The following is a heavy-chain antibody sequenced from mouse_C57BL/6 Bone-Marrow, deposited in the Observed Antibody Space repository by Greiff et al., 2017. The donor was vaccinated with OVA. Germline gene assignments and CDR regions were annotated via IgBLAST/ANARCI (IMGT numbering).Heavy chain of an antibody. J-gene: IGHJ4*01. CDR3: ARWRGLRRRGDYYAMDY. CDR1: GYTFTDYN. Sequence: EVKLQQSGPELVKPGASVKIPCKASGYTFTDYNMDWVKQSHGKSLEWIGDINPNNGGTIYNQKFKGKATLTVDKSSSTAYMELRSLTSEDTAVYYCARWRGLRRRGDYYAMDYWGQGTSVTVSS. D-gene: IGHD2-4*01. CDR2: INPNNGGT. V-gene: IGHV1-18*01.